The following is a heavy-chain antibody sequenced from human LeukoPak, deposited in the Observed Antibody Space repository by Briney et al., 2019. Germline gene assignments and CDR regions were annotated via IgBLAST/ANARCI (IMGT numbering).Heavy chain of an antibody. Sequence: GGSLRLSCAASGFTFSSYWMHWVRQAPGKGLVWVSRINSDGSSTSYADSVKGRFTISRDNAKNTPYLQMNSLRAEDTAVYYCARVSRALPGYDYYYGMDVWGQGTTVTVSS. V-gene: IGHV3-74*01. D-gene: IGHD5-12*01. CDR1: GFTFSSYW. CDR2: INSDGSST. J-gene: IGHJ6*02. CDR3: ARVSRALPGYDYYYGMDV.